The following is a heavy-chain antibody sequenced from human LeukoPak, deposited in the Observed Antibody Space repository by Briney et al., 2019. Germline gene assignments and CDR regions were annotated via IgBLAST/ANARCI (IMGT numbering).Heavy chain of an antibody. CDR3: AREDYYDSSGYGWYWFDP. CDR1: GYTFTSYA. Sequence: ASVKVSCKASGYTFTSYAMHWVRQAPGQRLEWMGWINAGNGNTKYSQKFQGRVTITRDTSASTAYMELSSLRSEDTAVYYYAREDYYDSSGYGWYWFDPWGQGTLVTVSS. J-gene: IGHJ5*02. CDR2: INAGNGNT. V-gene: IGHV1-3*01. D-gene: IGHD3-22*01.